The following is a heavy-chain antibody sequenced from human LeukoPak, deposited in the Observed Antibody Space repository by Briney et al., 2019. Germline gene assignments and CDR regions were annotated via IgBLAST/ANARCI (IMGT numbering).Heavy chain of an antibody. D-gene: IGHD3-3*01. CDR3: ARAVSPSITIFGVVTGFSYYYYMDV. Sequence: ASVKVSCKASGYTFTSYAMHWVRQAPGQRLEWMGWINAGNGNTKYSQEFQGRVTMTTDTSTSTAYMELRSLRSDDTAVYYCARAVSPSITIFGVVTGFSYYYYMDVWGKGTTVTVSS. CDR1: GYTFTSYA. J-gene: IGHJ6*03. CDR2: INAGNGNT. V-gene: IGHV1-3*01.